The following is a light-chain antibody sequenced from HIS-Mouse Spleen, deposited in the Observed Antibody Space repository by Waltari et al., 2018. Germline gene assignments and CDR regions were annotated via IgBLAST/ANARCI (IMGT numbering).Light chain of an antibody. CDR3: AAWDDSLSGRV. V-gene: IGLV1-47*01. Sequence: QSVLTQPPSASGTPGQRVTISCSGSSSNIGSNYVYWYQQLPGTAPKLLICRNNKRPSGVPDRFSGSKSGNSASLAISGLRSADEADYYCAAWDDSLSGRVFGGGTKLTVL. J-gene: IGLJ3*02. CDR1: SSNIGSNY. CDR2: RNN.